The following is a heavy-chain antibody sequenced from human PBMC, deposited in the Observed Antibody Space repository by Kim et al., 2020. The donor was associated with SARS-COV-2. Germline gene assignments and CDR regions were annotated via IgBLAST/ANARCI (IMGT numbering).Heavy chain of an antibody. Sequence: GGSLRLSCAASGFTFSSYWMHWVRQAPGKGLVWVSRINSDGSSTSYADSVKGRFTISRDNAKNTLYLQMNSLRAEDTAVYYCARGMDYDFWSGYYYFDYWGQGTLVTVSS. D-gene: IGHD3-3*01. CDR2: INSDGSST. J-gene: IGHJ4*02. CDR3: ARGMDYDFWSGYYYFDY. CDR1: GFTFSSYW. V-gene: IGHV3-74*01.